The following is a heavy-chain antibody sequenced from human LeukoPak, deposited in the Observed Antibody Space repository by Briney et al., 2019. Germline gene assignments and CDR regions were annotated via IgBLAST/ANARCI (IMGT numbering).Heavy chain of an antibody. Sequence: GGSLRLSCAASGFTSSSYWMSWVRQAPGKGLEWVANIKQDGSEKYYVDSVKGRFTISRDNAKNSLYLQMNSLRAEDTAVYYCARTRYCSGGSCYFFDYWGQGTLVTVSS. CDR3: ARTRYCSGGSCYFFDY. V-gene: IGHV3-7*01. D-gene: IGHD2-15*01. CDR2: IKQDGSEK. J-gene: IGHJ4*02. CDR1: GFTSSSYW.